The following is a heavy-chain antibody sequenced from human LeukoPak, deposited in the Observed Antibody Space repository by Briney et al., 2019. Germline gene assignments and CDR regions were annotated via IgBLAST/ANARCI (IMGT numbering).Heavy chain of an antibody. V-gene: IGHV3-30*04. CDR3: ARELRQQPGLYD. CDR2: ISYDGSNK. D-gene: IGHD6-13*01. Sequence: PGGSLRLSCAASGFTFSSYAMHWVRQAPGKGLEWVAVISYDGSNKYYADSVKGRFTISRDNSKNTLYLQMNSLRAEDTAVYYCARELRQQPGLYDWGQGTLVTVSS. J-gene: IGHJ4*02. CDR1: GFTFSSYA.